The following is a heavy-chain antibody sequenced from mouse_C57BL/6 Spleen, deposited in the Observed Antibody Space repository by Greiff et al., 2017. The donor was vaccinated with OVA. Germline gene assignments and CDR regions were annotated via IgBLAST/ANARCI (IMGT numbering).Heavy chain of an antibody. D-gene: IGHD2-3*01. Sequence: EVQLVESGGDLVKPGGSLKLSCAASGFTFSSYGMSWVRQTPDKRLEWVATISSGGSYTYYPDSVKGRFTISRDNAKNTLYLQMSSLKSEDTAMYYCARQGYYADLDAMDYWGQGTSVTVSS. CDR1: GFTFSSYG. V-gene: IGHV5-6*01. J-gene: IGHJ4*01. CDR2: ISSGGSYT. CDR3: ARQGYYADLDAMDY.